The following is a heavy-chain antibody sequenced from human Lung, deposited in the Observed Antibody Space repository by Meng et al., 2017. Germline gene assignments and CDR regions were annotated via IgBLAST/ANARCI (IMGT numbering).Heavy chain of an antibody. J-gene: IGHJ4*02. CDR1: GFTFSNAY. CDR3: SGHIDY. D-gene: IGHD5-12*01. Sequence: GGSLRLSCEGSGFTFSNAYMTWVRQVPGKRLEWVGRIKSNPDGETIDYAAPVKGRFTISRDDSNNTVYLQMNSLKTEDTAVYYCSGHIDYWGQGTLVTVSS. CDR2: IKSNPDGETI. V-gene: IGHV3-15*01.